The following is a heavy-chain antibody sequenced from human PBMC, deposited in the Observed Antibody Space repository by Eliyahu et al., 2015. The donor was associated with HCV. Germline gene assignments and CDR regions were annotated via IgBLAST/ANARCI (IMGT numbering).Heavy chain of an antibody. Sequence: QLQMQESGPGLVKPAETLSLTCTVSGGSISNTDYYWGWIRQPPGKGLEWIGTIHHSGSTYYRPSLKSRVTISVDTSKNQFSLKLSSVTAADTAVYYCARAKNSGNDKEGFDIWGQGTVVTVSS. CDR2: IHHSGST. V-gene: IGHV4-39*07. CDR1: GGSISNTDYY. D-gene: IGHD5-12*01. CDR3: ARAKNSGNDKEGFDI. J-gene: IGHJ3*02.